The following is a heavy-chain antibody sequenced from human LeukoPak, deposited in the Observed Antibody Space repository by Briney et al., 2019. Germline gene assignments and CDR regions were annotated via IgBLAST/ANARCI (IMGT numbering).Heavy chain of an antibody. J-gene: IGHJ6*03. CDR2: IYYSGST. V-gene: IGHV4-59*01. D-gene: IGHD2-2*01. CDR1: GGSISDYY. CDR3: ARGDFCSSTSCYLRPMDV. Sequence: SETLSLTCTVSGGSISDYYWSWIRQPPGKGLEWIGYIYYSGSTTYNPSLKSRVAMSVDTSKNQFSLKLSSVTAADTAVYYCARGDFCSSTSCYLRPMDVWGKGTMVTVSS.